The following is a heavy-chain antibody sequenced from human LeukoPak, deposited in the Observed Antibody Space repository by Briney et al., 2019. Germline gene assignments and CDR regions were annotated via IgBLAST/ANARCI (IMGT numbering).Heavy chain of an antibody. Sequence: GGTLRLSCAASGVTFSSGWIHWVRHAPGKGQVRVSRINRDGSGTSYADSAKGRFTISRDNAKNTLYLQMNSLRVEATAVYYSARYGHGTNLDDCDYWGQGTLVTVSS. CDR1: GVTFSSGW. J-gene: IGHJ4*02. CDR3: ARYGHGTNLDDCDY. CDR2: INRDGSGT. V-gene: IGHV3-74*01. D-gene: IGHD3-3*01.